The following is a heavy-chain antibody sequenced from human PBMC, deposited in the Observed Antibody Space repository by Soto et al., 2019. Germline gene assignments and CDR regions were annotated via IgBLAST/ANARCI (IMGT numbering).Heavy chain of an antibody. CDR2: IIPIFGTA. CDR1: GGTFSSYA. Sequence: SVKVSCKDSGGTFSSYAISWVRQAPGQGLEWMGGIIPIFGTANYAQKFQGRVTITAGKSTSTAYMELSSLRSEDTAVYYCARGYXYDSSGYPRLYYYGMDVWGQGTTVTVSS. J-gene: IGHJ6*02. CDR3: ARGYXYDSSGYPRLYYYGMDV. V-gene: IGHV1-69*06. D-gene: IGHD3-22*01.